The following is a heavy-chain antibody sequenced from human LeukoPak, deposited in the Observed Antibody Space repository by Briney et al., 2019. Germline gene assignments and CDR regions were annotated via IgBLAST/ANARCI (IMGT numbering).Heavy chain of an antibody. CDR1: GYTFTGYY. D-gene: IGHD1/OR15-1a*01. J-gene: IGHJ4*02. CDR3: AKVRANRFASFDY. CDR2: INPNSGGT. Sequence: ASVKVSCKASGYTFTGYYMHWVRQAPGQGLEWMGWINPNSGGTNYAQKFQGRVTMTRDTSISTAYMELSRLRSDDTAVYYCAKVRANRFASFDYWGQGTLVTVSS. V-gene: IGHV1-2*02.